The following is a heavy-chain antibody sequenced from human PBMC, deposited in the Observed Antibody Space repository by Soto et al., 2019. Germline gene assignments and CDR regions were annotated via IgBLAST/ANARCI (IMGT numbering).Heavy chain of an antibody. J-gene: IGHJ4*02. Sequence: PVGSLRLSCAASGFTFSSYAMHWVRQAPGKGLEWVAVISYDGSNKYYADSVKGRFTISRDNSKNTLYLQMNSLRAEDTAVYYCARDFDYWGQGTLVTVSS. CDR1: GFTFSSYA. V-gene: IGHV3-30-3*01. CDR2: ISYDGSNK. CDR3: ARDFDY.